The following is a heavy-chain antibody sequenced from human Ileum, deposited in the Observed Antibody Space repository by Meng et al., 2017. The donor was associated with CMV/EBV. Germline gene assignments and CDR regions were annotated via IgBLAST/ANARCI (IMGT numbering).Heavy chain of an antibody. CDR1: GFTFSDYW. CDR2: IKQDGSDK. D-gene: IGHD2-21*01. J-gene: IGHJ1*01. CDR3: ARVTSPTYCGANCYSTGEYFQN. Sequence: GESLKISCAASGFTFSDYWMSWVRQAPGKGPEWVSNIKQDGSDKFYVDSVEGRFTISRDNAKNSLYLQMNSLRAEDTAVYYCARVTSPTYCGANCYSTGEYFQNWGQGTLVTVSS. V-gene: IGHV3-7*01.